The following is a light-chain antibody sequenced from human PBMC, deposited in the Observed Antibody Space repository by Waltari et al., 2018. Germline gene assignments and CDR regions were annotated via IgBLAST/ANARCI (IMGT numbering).Light chain of an antibody. CDR3: QMYVRLPVT. V-gene: IGKV3-20*01. CDR2: DAF. J-gene: IGKJ1*01. Sequence: EIVLTQSPGTLALSPGERATLSCRASQSVGRALAWYQKKTGQAPRLLIYDAFSRATGISDKFSGSGSGTDFTLTISRVEPEEFAVYFCQMYVRLPVTFGQGTKVEVK. CDR1: QSVGRA.